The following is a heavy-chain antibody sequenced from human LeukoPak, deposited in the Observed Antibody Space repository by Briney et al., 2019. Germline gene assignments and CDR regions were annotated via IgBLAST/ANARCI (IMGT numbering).Heavy chain of an antibody. V-gene: IGHV1-8*01. CDR3: AGTYYDILTVYSYFDY. Sequence: GASVKVSCKASGYTFTSYDINWVRQATGQGLEWMGWMNPNSGNTGYAQKFQGRVTMTRNTSISTAYMELSSLRSEDTAVYYCAGTYYDILTVYSYFDYWGQGTLVTVSS. CDR1: GYTFTSYD. D-gene: IGHD3-9*01. J-gene: IGHJ4*02. CDR2: MNPNSGNT.